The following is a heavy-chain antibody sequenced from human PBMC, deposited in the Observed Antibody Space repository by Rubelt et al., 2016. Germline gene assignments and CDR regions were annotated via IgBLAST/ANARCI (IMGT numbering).Heavy chain of an antibody. CDR2: TYYTGST. V-gene: IGHV4-61*05. Sequence: QLQLQESGPGLVKPSETLSLTCTVSGGSIRSSGYYWGWIRQPPGKGLEWIAYTYYTGSTSSNPSLKSQVPISIDTSTNQFALNLSSGTAADTGVYDCARARRFCSGGSCYWGLFDYWGQGTLVTVSS. CDR1: GGSIRSSGYY. CDR3: ARARRFCSGGSCYWGLFDY. J-gene: IGHJ4*02. D-gene: IGHD2-15*01.